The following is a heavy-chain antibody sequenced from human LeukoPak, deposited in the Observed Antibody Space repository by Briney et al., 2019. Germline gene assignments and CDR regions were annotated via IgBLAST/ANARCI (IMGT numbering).Heavy chain of an antibody. CDR2: MKPNSGDT. J-gene: IGHJ5*02. D-gene: IGHD6-13*01. V-gene: IGHV1-8*01. Sequence: ASVKVSCKASGYTFTSYDINWARQATGQGLEWMGWMKPNSGDTGYAQRFQGRVTMTRDTSISTAYMELSSLRSEDTAVYYCARGRYSSSWYSENWFDPWGQGTLVTVSS. CDR1: GYTFTSYD. CDR3: ARGRYSSSWYSENWFDP.